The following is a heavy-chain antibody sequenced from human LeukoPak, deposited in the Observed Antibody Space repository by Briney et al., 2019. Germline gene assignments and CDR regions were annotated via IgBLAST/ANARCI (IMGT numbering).Heavy chain of an antibody. CDR2: ISGSGSGGST. J-gene: IGHJ4*02. D-gene: IGHD3-3*01. Sequence: GGSLRLSCAASGFTFSSYEMNWVRQAPGKGLEWVSAISGSGSGGSTYYADSVKGRFTISRDNSKNTLYLQMNSLRAEDTAVYYCASGPGVVIHWGRGTLVTVSS. V-gene: IGHV3-23*01. CDR3: ASGPGVVIH. CDR1: GFTFSSYE.